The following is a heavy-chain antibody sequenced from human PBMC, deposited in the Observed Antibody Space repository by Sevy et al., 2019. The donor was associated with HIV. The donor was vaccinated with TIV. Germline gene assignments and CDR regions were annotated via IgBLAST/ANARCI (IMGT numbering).Heavy chain of an antibody. Sequence: SETLSLTCTVSGGSISNYYWSWIRQPPGKGLEWIGYIYYSGSTNYNPSLKSRVTISVDTSRNQFSLKLSSVTAADTVVYYCARERQLVLDYWGQGTLVTVSS. CDR1: GGSISNYY. CDR2: IYYSGST. D-gene: IGHD1-1*01. J-gene: IGHJ4*02. V-gene: IGHV4-59*01. CDR3: ARERQLVLDY.